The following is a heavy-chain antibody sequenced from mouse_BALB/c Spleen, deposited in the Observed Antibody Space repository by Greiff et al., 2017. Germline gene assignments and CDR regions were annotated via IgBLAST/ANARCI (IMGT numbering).Heavy chain of an antibody. CDR3: ARAYYRSAWFAY. CDR2: IYWDDDK. CDR1: GFSLSTSGMG. V-gene: IGHV8-12*01. D-gene: IGHD2-14*01. J-gene: IGHJ3*01. Sequence: QVTLNVSGPGILQPSQTLSLTCSFSGFSLSTSGMGVSWIRQPSGKGLEWLAHIYWDDDKRYNPSLKSRLTISKDTSRNQVFLKITSVDTADTATYYYARAYYRSAWFAYWGQGTLVTVSA.